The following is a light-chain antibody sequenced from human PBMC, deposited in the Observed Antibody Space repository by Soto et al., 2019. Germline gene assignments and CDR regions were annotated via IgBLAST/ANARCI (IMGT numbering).Light chain of an antibody. J-gene: IGKJ1*01. Sequence: DITMTQSPSTLSTSVGDRVTITCRASQSISSWLAWYQQKPGKAPKLLIYDASSLESGVPSRFSGSGSGTEFTLTISSLQPDDFATYYCQQYNSYSPTFAQGTKVEIK. CDR1: QSISSW. CDR3: QQYNSYSPT. CDR2: DAS. V-gene: IGKV1-5*01.